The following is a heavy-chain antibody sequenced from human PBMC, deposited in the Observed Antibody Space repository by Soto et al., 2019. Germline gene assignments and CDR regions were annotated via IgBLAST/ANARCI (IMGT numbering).Heavy chain of an antibody. CDR1: GFTFSNAW. J-gene: IGHJ4*02. D-gene: IGHD3-22*01. Sequence: PGGSLRLSCAASGFTFSNAWMSWVRQAPGKGLEWVGRIKSKTDGGTTDYAAPVKGRFTISGDDSKNTLYLQMNSLKTEDTAVYYCTTHWGYYYDSSGYRNFDYWGQGTLVTVSS. CDR2: IKSKTDGGTT. CDR3: TTHWGYYYDSSGYRNFDY. V-gene: IGHV3-15*01.